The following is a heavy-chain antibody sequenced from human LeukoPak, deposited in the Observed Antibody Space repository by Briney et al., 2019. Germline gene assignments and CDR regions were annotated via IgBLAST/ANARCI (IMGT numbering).Heavy chain of an antibody. CDR2: MNPNSGNT. CDR3: ARDFFDNWNDGNAFDI. D-gene: IGHD1-20*01. CDR1: GYTFTNYD. J-gene: IGHJ3*02. V-gene: IGHV1-8*01. Sequence: ASVKVSCKASGYTFTNYDINWVRQATGQGLEWMGWMNPNSGNTNYAQKFQGRVTMTRNTSISTAYMDLSSLRSEDTAVYYCARDFFDNWNDGNAFDIWGQGTMVTVSS.